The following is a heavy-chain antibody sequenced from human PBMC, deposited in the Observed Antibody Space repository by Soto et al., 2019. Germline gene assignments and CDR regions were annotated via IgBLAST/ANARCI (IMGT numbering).Heavy chain of an antibody. CDR2: ISSNGGST. CDR1: GFTFCSYA. J-gene: IGHJ4*02. Sequence: PGGSLRLSCAASGFTFCSYAMHWVRQAPGKGLEYVSAISSNGGSTYYANSVKGRFTISRDNSKNTLYLQMGSLRAEDMAVYYCARGPGYYFDYWGQGTLVTVSS. CDR3: ARGPGYYFDY. V-gene: IGHV3-64*01.